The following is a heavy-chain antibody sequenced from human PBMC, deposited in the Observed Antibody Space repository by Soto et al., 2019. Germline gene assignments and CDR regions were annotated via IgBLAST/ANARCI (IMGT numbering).Heavy chain of an antibody. D-gene: IGHD1-26*01. J-gene: IGHJ6*02. V-gene: IGHV4-4*07. Sequence: QVQLQESVPGLVKPSETLSLTCNVSGGSIRSYYWSWVRQPAGKPLEWIGRIYTSGSTNYNPSLKSRVSMSVDTSKNQFSLEVTSVTAADTAVYYCAREGASGFGMDVWGLGTTVTVSS. CDR2: IYTSGST. CDR3: AREGASGFGMDV. CDR1: GGSIRSYY.